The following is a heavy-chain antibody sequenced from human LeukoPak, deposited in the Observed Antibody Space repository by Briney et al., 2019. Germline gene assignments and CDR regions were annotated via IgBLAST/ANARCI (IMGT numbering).Heavy chain of an antibody. V-gene: IGHV3-48*01. Sequence: GGSLRLSCTGSGYSFSSHSMTWVRQAPGKGLEWISYISGGGGIIHFADSVKGRFTISRANDNNSLYLQMNRLTGEDTAVYFCARVEKGFWSGFKMDVWGMGTTVTVSS. CDR1: GYSFSSHS. CDR2: ISGGGGII. CDR3: ARVEKGFWSGFKMDV. J-gene: IGHJ6*04. D-gene: IGHD3-3*01.